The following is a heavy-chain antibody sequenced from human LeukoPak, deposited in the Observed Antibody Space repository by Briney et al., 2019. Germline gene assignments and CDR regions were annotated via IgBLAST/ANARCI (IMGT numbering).Heavy chain of an antibody. D-gene: IGHD6-13*01. CDR3: ARDIAAADLNAFDI. CDR2: ISSSSSYI. CDR1: GFTFSSYS. V-gene: IGHV3-21*01. J-gene: IGHJ3*02. Sequence: GGSLRLSCAASGFTFSSYSMYWVRQAPGKGLEWVSSISSSSSYIYYADSVKGRFTISRDNAKNSLYLQMNSQRAEDTAVYYCARDIAAADLNAFDIWGQGTMVTVSS.